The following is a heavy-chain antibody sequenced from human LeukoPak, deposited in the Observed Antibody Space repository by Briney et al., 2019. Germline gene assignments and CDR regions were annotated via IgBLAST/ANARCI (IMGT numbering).Heavy chain of an antibody. CDR2: IYYSGST. Sequence: SETLSLTCTVSGGSVSSGSYYWSWIRQPPGKGLEWIGYIYYSGSTNYNPSLKSRVTISVDTSKNQFSLKLSSVTAADTAVYYCARGQSNPFHYWGQGTLVTVSS. V-gene: IGHV4-61*01. CDR1: GGSVSSGSYY. D-gene: IGHD4-11*01. J-gene: IGHJ4*02. CDR3: ARGQSNPFHY.